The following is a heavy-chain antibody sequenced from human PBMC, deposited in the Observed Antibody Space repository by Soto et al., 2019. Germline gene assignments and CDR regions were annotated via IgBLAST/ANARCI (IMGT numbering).Heavy chain of an antibody. D-gene: IGHD1-26*01. CDR2: ISSSSSYI. CDR3: ASDEDWEYDAFDI. J-gene: IGHJ3*02. V-gene: IGHV3-21*01. Sequence: GGSLRLSCAASGFTFSSYSMNWVRQAPGKGLEWVSSISSSSSYIYYADSVKGRFTISRDNAKNSLYLQMNSLRAEDTAVYYCASDEDWEYDAFDIWGQGTMVTVSS. CDR1: GFTFSSYS.